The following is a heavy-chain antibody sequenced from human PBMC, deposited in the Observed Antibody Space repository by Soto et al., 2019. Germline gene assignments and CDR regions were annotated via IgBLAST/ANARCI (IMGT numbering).Heavy chain of an antibody. CDR3: ERDLTQTGTTFYGMDV. J-gene: IGHJ6*02. V-gene: IGHV4-4*07. CDR2: IYTSGSS. CDR1: GGSISSYY. Sequence: SETLSLTCTVSGGSISSYYWSWIRQPAGKGLEWIGRIYTSGSSNYKHSLESRVTMSVDTSKNQFSLKLSSVTAADTAVYYCERDLTQTGTTFYGMDVWGQGTTVTVSS. D-gene: IGHD1-7*01.